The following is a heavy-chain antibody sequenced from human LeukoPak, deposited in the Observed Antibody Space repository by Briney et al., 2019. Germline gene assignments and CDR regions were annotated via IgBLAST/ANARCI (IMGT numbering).Heavy chain of an antibody. D-gene: IGHD3-22*01. CDR2: INPSGGST. J-gene: IGHJ4*02. Sequence: GASVKVSCKASGCTFTSYYMHWVRQAPGQGLEWMGIINPSGGSTSYAQKFQGRVTMTRDTSTSTVYMELSSLRSEDTAVYYCARGGLYYYDSSGYLGSFDYWGQGTLVTVSS. CDR1: GCTFTSYY. CDR3: ARGGLYYYDSSGYLGSFDY. V-gene: IGHV1-46*03.